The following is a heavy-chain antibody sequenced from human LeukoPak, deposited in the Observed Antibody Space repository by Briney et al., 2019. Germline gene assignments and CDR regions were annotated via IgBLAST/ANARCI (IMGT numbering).Heavy chain of an antibody. D-gene: IGHD5-12*01. J-gene: IGHJ4*02. Sequence: PSETLSLTCTVSGGSISSGGYYWSWLRQHPGKGLEGIVYIYYSGSTYYNPSLKSRVTISVYTSKNQFSLKLSSVTAADTAVYYCAREGDIAFDYWGQGTLLTVSS. V-gene: IGHV4-31*03. CDR3: AREGDIAFDY. CDR1: GGSISSGGYY. CDR2: IYYSGST.